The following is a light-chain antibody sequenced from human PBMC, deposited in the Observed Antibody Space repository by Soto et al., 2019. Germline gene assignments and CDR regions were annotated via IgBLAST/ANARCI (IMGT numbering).Light chain of an antibody. J-gene: IGKJ4*01. V-gene: IGKV3-11*01. CDR3: QQGGS. CDR2: DTF. Sequence: EIVLTQFPATLSLSPGEEATLSCRASQSFGTSFAWSQQRPSQAPRLLIYDTFKVAAGVPARFSGSGSGADFTLTISGLEPEYFAVYYCQQGGSFGGGTKVEIK. CDR1: QSFGTS.